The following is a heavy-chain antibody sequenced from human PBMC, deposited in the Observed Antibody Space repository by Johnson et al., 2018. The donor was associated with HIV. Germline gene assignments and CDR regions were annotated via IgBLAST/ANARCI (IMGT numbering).Heavy chain of an antibody. CDR3: ARGGYLDAFDI. J-gene: IGHJ3*02. D-gene: IGHD6-13*01. CDR1: GFTFSSYA. Sequence: QVQLVESGGGLVQPGRSLRLSCAASGFTFSSYAMHWVRQAPGKGLEWVAVISYDGSNKYYADSVKGRFTISRDNSKNTLYLQMNSLRAEDTAVYYCARGGYLDAFDIWGQGTMVTVSS. CDR2: ISYDGSNK. V-gene: IGHV3-30*04.